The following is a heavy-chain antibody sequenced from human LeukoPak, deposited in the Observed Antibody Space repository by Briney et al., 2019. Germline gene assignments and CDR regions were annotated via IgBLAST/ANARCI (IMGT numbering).Heavy chain of an antibody. V-gene: IGHV3-33*07. Sequence: PGRSLRLSCAASGFTFSMYGMYWVRQAPGKGLEWVAVIWFDGSNKNYADSVKGRFTISRDNSKDTLYLQMNSLRAEDTAVYYCARGNEILTGYPAFDPWGQGTLVTVPS. CDR3: ARGNEILTGYPAFDP. D-gene: IGHD3-9*01. CDR2: IWFDGSNK. J-gene: IGHJ5*02. CDR1: GFTFSMYG.